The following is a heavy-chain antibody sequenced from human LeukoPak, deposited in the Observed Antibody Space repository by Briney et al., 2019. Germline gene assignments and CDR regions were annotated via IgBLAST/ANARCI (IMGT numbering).Heavy chain of an antibody. J-gene: IGHJ4*02. V-gene: IGHV3-48*01. Sequence: LPGGSLRLSCAASGFTFSRFSMNWVRQAPGKGLEWVSYISGSSGNIHYADSVKGRFTISRDNAKNSLYLQMNSLRAGDTAVYYCARDTAFSFDYWGQGNLVTVSS. D-gene: IGHD2-21*02. CDR3: ARDTAFSFDY. CDR1: GFTFSRFS. CDR2: ISGSSGNI.